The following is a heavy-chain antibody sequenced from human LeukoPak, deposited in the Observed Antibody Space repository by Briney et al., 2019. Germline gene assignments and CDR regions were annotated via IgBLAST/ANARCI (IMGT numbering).Heavy chain of an antibody. CDR1: GFTFSSYD. V-gene: IGHV3-23*01. CDR2: ISGSDDST. J-gene: IGHJ4*02. Sequence: GGSLRLSCAASGFTFSSYDMSWVRQAPGKGLQWVSTISGSDDSTYYADSVKGRFTISRDNSKNTLYLQMNSLRAEDTAVYYCALGYFDYWGQGTLVTVSS. CDR3: ALGYFDY. D-gene: IGHD3-10*01.